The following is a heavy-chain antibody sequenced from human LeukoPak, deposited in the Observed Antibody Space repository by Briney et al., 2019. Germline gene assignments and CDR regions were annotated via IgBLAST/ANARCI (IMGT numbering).Heavy chain of an antibody. CDR2: INPDGSVT. J-gene: IGHJ4*02. CDR1: GLTFNTYW. Sequence: GGSLRLSCLASGLTFNTYWMHWVRQVPGKGPVWVSRINPDGSVTWDADSVRGRFIISRDDAKNTLYLQMNSLRAEDTALYCCAREAPAYGERYFVSWGQGTLVTVSS. D-gene: IGHD2-21*01. V-gene: IGHV3-74*01. CDR3: AREAPAYGERYFVS.